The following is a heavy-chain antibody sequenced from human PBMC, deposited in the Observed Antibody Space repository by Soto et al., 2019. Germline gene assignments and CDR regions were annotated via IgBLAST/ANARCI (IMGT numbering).Heavy chain of an antibody. V-gene: IGHV3-74*01. J-gene: IGHJ6*03. D-gene: IGHD6-19*01. CDR1: GFTFSSYW. CDR3: ARVGQWLINNYYYYYMDV. CDR2: INSDGSST. Sequence: GGSLRLSCAASGFTFSSYWMHWVRQAPGKGLVWVSRINSDGSSTSYADSVKGRFTISRDNAKNTLYLQMNSLRAEDTAVYYCARVGQWLINNYYYYYMDVWGKGTTVTVSS.